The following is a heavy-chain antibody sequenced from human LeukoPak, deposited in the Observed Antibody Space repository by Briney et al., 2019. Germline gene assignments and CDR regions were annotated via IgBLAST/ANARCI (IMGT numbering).Heavy chain of an antibody. CDR2: IKYDGSEN. CDR1: GFTFSDYW. V-gene: IGHV3-7*03. Sequence: GGSLRLSCVASGFTFSDYWMTWVRQAPGRGLEWVANIKYDGSENYHVDSVKGRFTISRDNSKDTLYLQMNSLRAEDTAVYYCARNENSGWGYFDYWGQGTLVTVSS. D-gene: IGHD5-12*01. J-gene: IGHJ4*02. CDR3: ARNENSGWGYFDY.